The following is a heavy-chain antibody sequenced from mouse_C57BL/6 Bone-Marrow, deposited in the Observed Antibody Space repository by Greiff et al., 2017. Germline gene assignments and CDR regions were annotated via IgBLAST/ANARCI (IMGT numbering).Heavy chain of an antibody. CDR2: IYPRSGNP. CDR3: TSLRRGY. CDR1: GYTFTSYG. J-gene: IGHJ2*01. V-gene: IGHV1-81*01. Sequence: QVQLKRSGAELARPGASVKLSCKASGYTFTSYGISWLKQRTGRGLAWIGEIYPRSGNPNYNEKVKGKASLTADKTSSTAYMELRSLTSEDTTVYFCTSLRRGYWGQGTTLTVSS.